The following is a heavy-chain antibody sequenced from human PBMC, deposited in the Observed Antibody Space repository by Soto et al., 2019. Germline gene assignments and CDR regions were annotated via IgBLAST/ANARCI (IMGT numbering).Heavy chain of an antibody. D-gene: IGHD6-13*01. Sequence: GGSLRLSCGASGLSISGSAMAWVRQAPGKWLEYVSSITSSGSEAFHAASVKGRFTMSRDNFKNMVYLQMNSLRAEDTGVYYCAKEGHNSGWCWDLWGQGALVTVSS. J-gene: IGHJ5*02. CDR2: ITSSGSEA. V-gene: IGHV3-23*01. CDR3: AKEGHNSGWCWDL. CDR1: GLSISGSA.